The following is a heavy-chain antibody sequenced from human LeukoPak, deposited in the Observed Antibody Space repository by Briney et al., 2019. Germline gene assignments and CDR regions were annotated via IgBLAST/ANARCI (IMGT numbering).Heavy chain of an antibody. CDR3: VRDQRHYFQSAYFDN. Sequence: GASVKVSCTASGYTFTSYGISWVRQAPGQGLEWMGWISAYNGNTNYAQNFQGRVAMTADTARSTAYMELRGLLSDDTAVYYCVRDQRHYFQSAYFDNWGQGTLVTVSS. CDR2: ISAYNGNT. J-gene: IGHJ4*02. CDR1: GYTFTSYG. D-gene: IGHD2/OR15-2a*01. V-gene: IGHV1-18*01.